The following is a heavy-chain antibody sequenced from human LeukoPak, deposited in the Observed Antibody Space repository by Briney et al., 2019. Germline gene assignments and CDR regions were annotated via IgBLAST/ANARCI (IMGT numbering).Heavy chain of an antibody. Sequence: PSETLSLTCTVSGGSISSGSYYWSWIRQPAGKGLEWIGRIYTSGSTNYNPSLKSRVTISVDTSKNQFSLELSSVTAADTAVYYCATYPYSSSSEEDYWGQGTLVTVSS. CDR2: IYTSGST. V-gene: IGHV4-61*02. J-gene: IGHJ4*02. CDR3: ATYPYSSSSEEDY. D-gene: IGHD6-6*01. CDR1: GGSISSGSYY.